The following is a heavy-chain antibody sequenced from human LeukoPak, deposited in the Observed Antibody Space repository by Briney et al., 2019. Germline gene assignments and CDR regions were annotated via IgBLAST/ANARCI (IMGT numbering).Heavy chain of an antibody. Sequence: GGSLRLSCAASGFTVSSNYMSWVRQAPGKGLEWVSVIYSGGSTYYADSVKGRFTISRDNSKNTLYLQMNSLRAEDTAVYYCAKNVAGAKIFGVDVWGKGTTVTVSS. CDR2: IYSGGST. D-gene: IGHD3-3*01. J-gene: IGHJ6*04. V-gene: IGHV3-53*01. CDR1: GFTVSSNY. CDR3: AKNVAGAKIFGVDV.